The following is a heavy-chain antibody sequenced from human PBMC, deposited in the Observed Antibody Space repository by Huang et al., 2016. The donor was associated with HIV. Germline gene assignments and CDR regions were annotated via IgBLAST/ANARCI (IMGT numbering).Heavy chain of an antibody. J-gene: IGHJ5*02. Sequence: QVQLHQWGAGLLKPSETLSLTCAVYGGSFSSYYWNWIRQSPGKGLEWIGQINHRGTTTYYPSLKSRGTLSVDTSKNQFSLKLNAVTAADTAVYYCAREIMISFGGPFDPWGQGTLVTVSS. CDR3: AREIMISFGGPFDP. CDR2: INHRGTT. D-gene: IGHD3-16*01. V-gene: IGHV4-34*01. CDR1: GGSFSSYY.